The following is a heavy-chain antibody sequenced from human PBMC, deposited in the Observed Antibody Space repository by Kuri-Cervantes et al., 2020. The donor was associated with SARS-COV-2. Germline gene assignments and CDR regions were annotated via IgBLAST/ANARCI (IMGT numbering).Heavy chain of an antibody. CDR2: IYYSGST. CDR1: GGSISSGSYY. V-gene: IGHV4-61*01. Sequence: SETLSLTCTVSGGSISSGSYYWSWIRQPPGKGLEWIGYIYYSGSTNYNPSLKSRVTISVDTSKDQFSLKLSSVTAADTAVYYCARVTGSSSWYDSRPNHNWFDPWGQGTLVTVSS. CDR3: ARVTGSSSWYDSRPNHNWFDP. D-gene: IGHD6-13*01. J-gene: IGHJ5*02.